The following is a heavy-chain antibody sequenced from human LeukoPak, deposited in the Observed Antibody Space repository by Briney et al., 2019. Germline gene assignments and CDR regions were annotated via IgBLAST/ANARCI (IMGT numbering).Heavy chain of an antibody. CDR3: SRGTDAYKCGNS. Sequence: PSETLSLTCAVYGGSFSGYYWTWIRQPPGKGLEWIGEIHYSGRINYNPSLKSRVTISADTSNNHFSLKMNSVTAADTAVYYCSRGTDAYKCGNSWGQGTLVNVSS. CDR2: IHYSGRI. D-gene: IGHD5-24*01. J-gene: IGHJ4*02. V-gene: IGHV4-34*01. CDR1: GGSFSGYY.